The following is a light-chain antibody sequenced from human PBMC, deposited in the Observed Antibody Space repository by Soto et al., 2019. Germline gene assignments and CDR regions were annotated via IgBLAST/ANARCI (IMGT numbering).Light chain of an antibody. CDR1: QDIKNY. Sequence: DIQMTQSPSSLSASLGDRVTITCQASQDIKNYLNWYQQKPGKAPNLLIYDASNLKTGVPSRFSGSGSGTHFTFTISSLQPEDIATYYCQHYDHLPPLSFGGGTKVEIK. V-gene: IGKV1-33*01. CDR2: DAS. CDR3: QHYDHLPPLS. J-gene: IGKJ4*01.